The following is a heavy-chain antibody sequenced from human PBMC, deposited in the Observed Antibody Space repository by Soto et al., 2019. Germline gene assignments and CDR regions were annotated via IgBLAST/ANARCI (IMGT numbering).Heavy chain of an antibody. CDR3: ARAAETTGNWFDP. D-gene: IGHD4-4*01. J-gene: IGHJ5*02. CDR2: INHSGST. CDR1: GGSFSGYY. Sequence: PSETLSLTCAVYGGSFSGYYWSWIRQPPGKGLEWIGEINHSGSTNYNPSLKSRVTISVDTSKNQFSLKLSSVTAADTAVYYCARAAETTGNWFDPWGQGTLVTVCS. V-gene: IGHV4-34*01.